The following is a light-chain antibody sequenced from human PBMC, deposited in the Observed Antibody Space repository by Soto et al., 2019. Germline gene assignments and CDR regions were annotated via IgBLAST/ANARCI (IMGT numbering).Light chain of an antibody. CDR2: AAS. J-gene: IGKJ3*01. CDR1: QGISNS. Sequence: DIQMTQSPSSVSASVEDRVTITCRTSQGISNSLAWYQQKPGKVPKLLIFAASTLQSGVPSRFSGSGFGTDFTLTISSLQPEDVATYYCQNYKSAPLTFGPGTRVDIK. CDR3: QNYKSAPLT. V-gene: IGKV1-27*01.